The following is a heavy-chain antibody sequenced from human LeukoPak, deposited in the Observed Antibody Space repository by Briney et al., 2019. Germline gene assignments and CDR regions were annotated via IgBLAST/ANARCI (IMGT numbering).Heavy chain of an antibody. CDR1: GYTFTGYY. CDR2: IGPNSGDT. J-gene: IGHJ4*02. V-gene: IGHV1-2*04. D-gene: IGHD3-10*01. CDR3: ARTVPITMVRGVPGVCFDY. Sequence: GASVKVSCQASGYTFTGYYLHWVRQVPGQGLEWMGWIGPNSGDTDYAQKFQGWVTMTRDTSISTAYMELSRLRSDDTAVYYCARTVPITMVRGVPGVCFDYWGQGTLVTVSS.